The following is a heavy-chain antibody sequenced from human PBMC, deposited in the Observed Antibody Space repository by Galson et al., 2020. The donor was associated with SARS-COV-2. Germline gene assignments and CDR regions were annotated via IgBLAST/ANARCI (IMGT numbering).Heavy chain of an antibody. Sequence: TGGSLRLSCSSSAFTFSTYPMHWVRQAPGKGLEYVSAISSNGGNTYHANSVKGRFTISRDNSKNTLYLQMSSLRPEDTAVYYCVRNVVPAATLDYYGLDVWGQGITVTVSS. CDR3: VRNVVPAATLDYYGLDV. CDR1: AFTFSTYP. V-gene: IGHV3-64D*08. D-gene: IGHD2-2*01. CDR2: ISSNGGNT. J-gene: IGHJ6*02.